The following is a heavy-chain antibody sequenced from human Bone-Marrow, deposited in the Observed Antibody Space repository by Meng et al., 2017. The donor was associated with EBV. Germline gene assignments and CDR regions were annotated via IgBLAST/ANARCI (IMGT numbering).Heavy chain of an antibody. D-gene: IGHD3-10*01. CDR3: ASESGRGFTPDY. V-gene: IGHV1-69*01. J-gene: IGHJ4*02. CDR2: IIPIFGTA. Sequence: VQVVQSGAGVKKPGSSVKVSCKASGGTFSSYAISWVRQAPGQGLEWMGGIIPIFGTANYAQKFQGRVTITADESTSTAYMELSSLRFEDTAMYYCASESGRGFTPDYWGQGTLVTVSS. CDR1: GGTFSSYA.